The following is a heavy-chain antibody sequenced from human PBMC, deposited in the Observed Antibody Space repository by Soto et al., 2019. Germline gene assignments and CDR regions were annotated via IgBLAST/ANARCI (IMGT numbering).Heavy chain of an antibody. D-gene: IGHD2-15*01. CDR1: GNTVPNHA. J-gene: IGHJ4*02. CDR3: ARDLGWWPWDY. Sequence: ASVKVSCKASGNTVPNHAIHWVRQAPGQRLEWMGWINAGNGNTKYSQKFQGRVTITRDTSASTAYMELSSLRSEDTAVYYCARDLGWWPWDYWGQGTLVTVSS. V-gene: IGHV1-3*01. CDR2: INAGNGNT.